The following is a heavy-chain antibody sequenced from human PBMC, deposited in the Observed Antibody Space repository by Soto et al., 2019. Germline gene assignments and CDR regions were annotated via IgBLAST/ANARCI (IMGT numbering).Heavy chain of an antibody. CDR2: IWYDGSNK. V-gene: IGHV3-33*01. D-gene: IGHD3-10*01. CDR1: GFTFSSYG. Sequence: GGSLRLSCAASGFTFSSYGMHWVRQAPGKGLEWVAVIWYDGSNKYYADSVKGRFTISRDNSKNTLYLQMNSLRAEDTAVYYCARDDRGSGSYLTGDWGQGTLVTVSS. CDR3: ARDDRGSGSYLTGD. J-gene: IGHJ4*02.